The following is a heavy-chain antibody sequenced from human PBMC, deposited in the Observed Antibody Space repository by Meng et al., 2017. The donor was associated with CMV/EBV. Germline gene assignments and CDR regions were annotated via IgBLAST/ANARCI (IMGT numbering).Heavy chain of an antibody. D-gene: IGHD3-22*01. J-gene: IGHJ6*02. CDR3: ARPHTYYYESSGYSHYYYYAMDV. Sequence: SQTLSPTCAVSGGSTSSIPWWSCVRQPPGKGLEWIGEIYYSGSTNYNPSLKSRVTIPVDESKNQFSLKLSSVTAADTAIYYCARPHTYYYESSGYSHYYYYAMDVWGQGTTVTVSS. CDR2: IYYSGST. CDR1: GGSTSSIPW. V-gene: IGHV4-4*02.